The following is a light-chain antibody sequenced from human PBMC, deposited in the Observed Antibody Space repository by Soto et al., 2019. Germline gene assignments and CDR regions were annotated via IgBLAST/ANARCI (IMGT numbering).Light chain of an antibody. Sequence: EIVLTQSPGTLSLSPGETATLSCRASQTVNSDYLAWFQQRPGQAPRLLIFATSRRATDIPARFSGSGSGTDFTLAIRSLEPQDFAVYYCHQYNHWLTWTFGQGTKVDI. CDR3: HQYNHWLTWT. J-gene: IGKJ1*01. CDR1: QTVNSDY. V-gene: IGKV3-20*01. CDR2: ATS.